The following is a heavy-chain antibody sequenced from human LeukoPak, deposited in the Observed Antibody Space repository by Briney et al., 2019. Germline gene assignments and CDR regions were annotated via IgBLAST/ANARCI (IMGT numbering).Heavy chain of an antibody. V-gene: IGHV3-48*04. CDR3: AGRGYSYGSVYDY. Sequence: GGSLRLSCAASGFAFSSYGMTWVRQAPGKGLEWVSYISSSSSTIYYADSVKGRFTISRDNAKNSLYLQMNSLRAEDTAVYYCAGRGYSYGSVYDYWGQGTLVTVSS. J-gene: IGHJ4*02. D-gene: IGHD5-18*01. CDR2: ISSSSSTI. CDR1: GFAFSSYG.